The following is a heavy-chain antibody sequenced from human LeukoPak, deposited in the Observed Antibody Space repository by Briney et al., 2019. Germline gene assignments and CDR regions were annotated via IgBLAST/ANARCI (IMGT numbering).Heavy chain of an antibody. Sequence: GGSLILSCAASGLTFSNYAMTWVRLAPGKGLEWVSSLSGSGGGTWYAGSVKGRFTISRDNSKNTLYLQMNSLRAEDTAVYYCAKDRTPYSRSGGYYLGAFDIWGHGTLVTVSS. CDR3: AKDRTPYSRSGGYYLGAFDI. J-gene: IGHJ3*02. D-gene: IGHD3-10*01. V-gene: IGHV3-23*01. CDR1: GLTFSNYA. CDR2: LSGSGGGT.